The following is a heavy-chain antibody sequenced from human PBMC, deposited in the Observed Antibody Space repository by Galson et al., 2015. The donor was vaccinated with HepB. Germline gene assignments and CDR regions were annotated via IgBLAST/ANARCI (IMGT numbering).Heavy chain of an antibody. CDR3: AREGVYYYDAMGAFDI. CDR1: GGSISSGSYY. V-gene: IGHV4-61*02. J-gene: IGHJ3*02. CDR2: IYTSGST. D-gene: IGHD3-22*01. Sequence: TLSLTCTVSGGSISSGSYYWSWIRRPAGKGLEWIGRIYTSGSTNYNPSLKSRVTMSVDTSKNQFSLKLSSVTAADTAVYYCAREGVYYYDAMGAFDIWGQGTMVTVSS.